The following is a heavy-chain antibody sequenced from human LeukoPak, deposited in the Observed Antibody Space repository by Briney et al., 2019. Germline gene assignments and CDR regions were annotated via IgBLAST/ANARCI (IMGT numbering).Heavy chain of an antibody. D-gene: IGHD6-13*01. Sequence: GASVKVSCKASGYTFTGYYMHWVRQAPGQGLEWMGWISAYNGNTNSAQKFQGRVTMTRDMSTSTVYMELSSLRSEDTAVYYCARALWHSSSWGSKQDYYYYYMDVWGKGTTVTISS. CDR1: GYTFTGYY. CDR3: ARALWHSSSWGSKQDYYYYYMDV. CDR2: ISAYNGNT. J-gene: IGHJ6*03. V-gene: IGHV1-2*02.